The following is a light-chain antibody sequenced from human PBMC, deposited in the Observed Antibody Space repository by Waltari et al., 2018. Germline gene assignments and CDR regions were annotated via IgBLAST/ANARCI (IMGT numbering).Light chain of an antibody. CDR1: SGINVGTYR. J-gene: IGLJ2*01. V-gene: IGLV5-45*02. CDR3: MIWHSSAVV. Sequence: QAVLTQPSSLSESPGASASLTCTLRSGINVGTYRIYWYQQKPGSPPQYPLRYKSDSDKQQGSGVPSRFSGYKDASANAGSLLLSGLQSEDEADYYCMIWHSSAVVFGGGTKLTVL. CDR2: YKSDSDK.